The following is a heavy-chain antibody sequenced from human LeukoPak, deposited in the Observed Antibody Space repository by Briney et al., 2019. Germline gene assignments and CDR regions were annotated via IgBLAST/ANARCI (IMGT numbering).Heavy chain of an antibody. J-gene: IGHJ4*02. D-gene: IGHD5-18*01. V-gene: IGHV3-23*01. CDR3: ARGKSGYSYGLDY. Sequence: PGGSLRLSCAASGFTFSSYAMSWDRQAPGKGLEWVSAISSSGGSTYYADSVKGRFTISRDNSKNTLYLQMNSLRAEDTAAYYCARGKSGYSYGLDYWGQGTLVTVSS. CDR1: GFTFSSYA. CDR2: ISSSGGST.